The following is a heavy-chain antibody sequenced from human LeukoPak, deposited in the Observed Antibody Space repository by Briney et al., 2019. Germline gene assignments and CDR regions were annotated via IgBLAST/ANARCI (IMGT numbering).Heavy chain of an antibody. CDR1: GFAFSSFA. CDR3: ARDSYSYGLTPDY. J-gene: IGHJ4*02. V-gene: IGHV3-7*01. Sequence: GGSLRLSCAASGFAFSSFAMSWVRQAPGKGLEWVANIKPDGSEQYYVDSVKGRFTISRDNAKNSLYLQMNSLRTEDTAVYFCARDSYSYGLTPDYWGQGTLVTVSS. CDR2: IKPDGSEQ. D-gene: IGHD5-18*01.